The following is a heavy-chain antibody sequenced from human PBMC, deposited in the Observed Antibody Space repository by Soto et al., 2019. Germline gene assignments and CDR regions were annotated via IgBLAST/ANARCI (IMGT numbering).Heavy chain of an antibody. V-gene: IGHV5-51*01. Sequence: GESLKISCKVSGYRFTTYWIAWVRQMPGKGLEWMGIIHPGDSDTRYSPSFQGQVTISADKSVGTAFLQWSRLKASDTATYYCPRTEKPSPYYYAMDVWGQGTTVTVSS. CDR1: GYRFTTYW. J-gene: IGHJ6*02. CDR3: PRTEKPSPYYYAMDV. CDR2: IHPGDSDT.